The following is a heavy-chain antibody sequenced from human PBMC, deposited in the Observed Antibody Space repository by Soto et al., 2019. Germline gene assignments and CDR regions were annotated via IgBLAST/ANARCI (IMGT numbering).Heavy chain of an antibody. D-gene: IGHD3-9*01. CDR1: GFTFSSYG. V-gene: IGHV3-30*18. Sequence: GGSLRLSCAASGFTFSSYGMHWVRQAPGKGLEWVAVISYDGSNKYYADSVKGRFTISRDNSKNTLYLQMNSLRAEDMAVYYCAKSYDILTGYYKSPFDYWGQGTLVTVSS. J-gene: IGHJ4*02. CDR3: AKSYDILTGYYKSPFDY. CDR2: ISYDGSNK.